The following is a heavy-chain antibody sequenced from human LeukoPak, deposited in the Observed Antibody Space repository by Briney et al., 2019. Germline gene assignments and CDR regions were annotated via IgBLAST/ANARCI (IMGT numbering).Heavy chain of an antibody. D-gene: IGHD6-13*01. CDR2: ISSSSSYI. CDR1: GFTFSSYS. Sequence: PGGSLRLSCAASGFTFSSYSMNWVRQAPGKGLEWVSSISSSSSYIYYADSVKGRFTISRDNAKNSLYLQMNSLRAEDTAVYYCARNPIAAADSFDPWGQGTLVTVSS. V-gene: IGHV3-21*01. CDR3: ARNPIAAADSFDP. J-gene: IGHJ5*02.